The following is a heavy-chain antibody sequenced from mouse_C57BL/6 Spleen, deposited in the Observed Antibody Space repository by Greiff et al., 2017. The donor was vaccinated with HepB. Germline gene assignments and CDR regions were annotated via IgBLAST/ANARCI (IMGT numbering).Heavy chain of an antibody. D-gene: IGHD2-5*01. J-gene: IGHJ3*01. Sequence: VQLQQSGAELARPGASVKMSCKASGYTFTSYTMHWVNQRPGQGLEWIGYINPSSGYTKYNQKFKDKATLTADKSSSTAYMQLSSLTSEDSAVYYCAREGAYYSNPWFAYWGQGTLVTVSA. CDR2: INPSSGYT. V-gene: IGHV1-4*01. CDR1: GYTFTSYT. CDR3: AREGAYYSNPWFAY.